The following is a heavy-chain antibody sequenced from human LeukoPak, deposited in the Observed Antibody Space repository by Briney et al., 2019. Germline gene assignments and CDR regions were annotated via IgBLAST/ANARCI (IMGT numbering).Heavy chain of an antibody. V-gene: IGHV1-2*02. CDR2: INPNSGGT. D-gene: IGHD3-10*01. J-gene: IGHJ3*02. CDR3: ARESAGRRSFDI. Sequence: ASVKVSCKPSGYTFTDYYMHWVRQAPGQGLEWMGWINPNSGGTIYAQNFQGRVTMTRDTSISTAYMELSSVDTAVYYCARESAGRRSFDIWGQGTMVTVSS. CDR1: GYTFTDYY.